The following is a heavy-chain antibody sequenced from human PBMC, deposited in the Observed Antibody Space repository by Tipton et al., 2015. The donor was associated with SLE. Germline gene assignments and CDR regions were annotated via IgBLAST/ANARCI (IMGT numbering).Heavy chain of an antibody. J-gene: IGHJ4*02. D-gene: IGHD3-22*01. V-gene: IGHV1-46*01. Sequence: QLVQSGAEVKKPGASLKVSCKASGHTFTNYYMHWVRQAPGQGLEWMGTINLSGGGTSYAQNFQARITMTRNTSTSTVYMELSSLRSEDTALYYCAKENYDSSGYGFAYWGQGTLVTVSS. CDR2: INLSGGGT. CDR1: GHTFTNYY. CDR3: AKENYDSSGYGFAY.